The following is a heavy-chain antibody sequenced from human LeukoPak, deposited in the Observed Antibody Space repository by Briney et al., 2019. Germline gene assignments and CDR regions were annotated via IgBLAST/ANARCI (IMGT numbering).Heavy chain of an antibody. CDR1: GGSVSSGSYY. D-gene: IGHD3-22*01. V-gene: IGHV4-61*01. CDR2: IYYSGST. J-gene: IGHJ4*02. CDR3: ARNAVPYDSSGYYGD. Sequence: SETLSLTCTVSGGSVSSGSYYWSWIRQPPGKGLEWIGYIYYSGSTNYNPSLKSRVTISVDTFKNQFSLKLNSVTAADTAVYYCARNAVPYDSSGYYGDWGQGTLVTVSS.